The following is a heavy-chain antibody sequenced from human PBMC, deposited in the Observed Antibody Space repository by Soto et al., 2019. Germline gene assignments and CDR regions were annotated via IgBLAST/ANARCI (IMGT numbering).Heavy chain of an antibody. CDR1: GFTFSSYG. Sequence: GGSLRLSCAASGFTFSSYGMHWVRQAPGKGLEWVAVIWYDGSNKYYADSVKGRFTISRDNSKNTLYLQMNSLRAEDTAVYYCVTSWQQLFMRFDPWGQGTLVTVSS. D-gene: IGHD6-13*01. CDR2: IWYDGSNK. V-gene: IGHV3-33*01. CDR3: VTSWQQLFMRFDP. J-gene: IGHJ5*02.